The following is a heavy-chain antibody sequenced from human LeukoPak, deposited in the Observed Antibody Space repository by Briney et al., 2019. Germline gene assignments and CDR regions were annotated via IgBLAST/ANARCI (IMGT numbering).Heavy chain of an antibody. Sequence: QTGGSLRLSCAVSGFTFSSYWMNWVRQAPGKGLEWVANIKQDGSEKYYVDSVKGRFTISRDNAKNSLYLQMKSLRAEDTAVYYCARGYSSGPFGYWGQGTLVTVSS. CDR1: GFTFSSYW. V-gene: IGHV3-7*01. CDR2: IKQDGSEK. J-gene: IGHJ4*02. CDR3: ARGYSSGPFGY. D-gene: IGHD3-22*01.